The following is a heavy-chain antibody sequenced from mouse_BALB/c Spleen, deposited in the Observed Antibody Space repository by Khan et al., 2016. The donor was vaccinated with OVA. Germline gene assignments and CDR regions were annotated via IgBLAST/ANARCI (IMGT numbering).Heavy chain of an antibody. Sequence: QVQLQQSGAELARPGASVKMSCKASGYTFTSYTIHWIKKRPGQGLEWIGYINPSNDSTNYNQKFNDKATLTTDKSSTTAYLQLSSLTSDDSAVYNCVRDGAYHRNDGWFAYWGQGTLVTVS. CDR2: INPSNDST. CDR3: VRDGAYHRNDGWFAY. J-gene: IGHJ3*01. V-gene: IGHV1-4*01. CDR1: GYTFTSYT. D-gene: IGHD2-14*01.